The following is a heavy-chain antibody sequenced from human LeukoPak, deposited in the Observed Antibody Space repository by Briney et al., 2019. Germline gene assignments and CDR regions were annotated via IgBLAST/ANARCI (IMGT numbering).Heavy chain of an antibody. Sequence: SETLSLTCTVSGDSISSYYWSWLRQPPGKLMVWIGYIYDSGRTMYNPSLASRVTISEDTAKNQFSLKLTSVTAADTAVYFCARAAPMIVEGNDFFDLWGKGKMVTGSS. CDR3: ARAAPMIVEGNDFFDL. CDR1: GDSISSYY. V-gene: IGHV4-59*01. D-gene: IGHD3-22*01. CDR2: IYDSGRT. J-gene: IGHJ3*01.